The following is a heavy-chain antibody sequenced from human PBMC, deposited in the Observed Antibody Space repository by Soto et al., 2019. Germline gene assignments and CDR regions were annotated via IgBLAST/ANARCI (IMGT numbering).Heavy chain of an antibody. Sequence: ASVKVSCKASGGSFSSYASSWVRQAPGQGLEWMGGIIPIFGTANYAQKFQGRVTITADESTSIAYMELSSLRSEDTAVYYCARESRYCSGGSCYFLPGIDYWGQGTLVTVSS. J-gene: IGHJ4*02. D-gene: IGHD2-15*01. CDR2: IIPIFGTA. V-gene: IGHV1-69*13. CDR1: GGSFSSYA. CDR3: ARESRYCSGGSCYFLPGIDY.